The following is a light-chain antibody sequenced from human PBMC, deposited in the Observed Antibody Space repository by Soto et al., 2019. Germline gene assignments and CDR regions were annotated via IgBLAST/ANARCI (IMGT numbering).Light chain of an antibody. CDR3: QQSYSIPPLT. CDR2: SAS. J-gene: IGKJ4*01. V-gene: IGKV1-39*01. Sequence: DIQMTQSPSSLSASVGDRVNITCRASQTISCYLTWYQQKPGKAPILLISSASSLQSGVPSRFSGSGSGTDFTLTISSLQPEDFATYYCQQSYSIPPLTFGGGTKVEIK. CDR1: QTISCY.